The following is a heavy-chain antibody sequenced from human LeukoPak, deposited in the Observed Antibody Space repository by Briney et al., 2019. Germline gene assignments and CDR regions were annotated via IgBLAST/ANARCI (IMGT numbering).Heavy chain of an antibody. V-gene: IGHV3-23*01. D-gene: IGHD5-24*01. CDR2: ITSGGDT. J-gene: IGHJ4*02. Sequence: GGSLRLSCAATGFTCSAYAMSWVRQAPGKGLEWVSIITSGGDTYYADSVKGRFTISRDTSKNTLYLQMNSLRAEDTAVYYCAKDLVMATFGYFDYWGQGTLVTVSS. CDR1: GFTCSAYA. CDR3: AKDLVMATFGYFDY.